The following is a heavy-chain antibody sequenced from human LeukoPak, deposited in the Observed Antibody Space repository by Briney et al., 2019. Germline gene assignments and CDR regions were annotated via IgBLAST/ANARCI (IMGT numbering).Heavy chain of an antibody. J-gene: IGHJ4*02. Sequence: GGSLRLSCAASGFTFSSYSMNWVRQAPGKGLEWVSSISSSSSYIYYADSVKGRFTISRDNAKNSLYLQMNSLRAEDTAVYYCARSISSSWPYYFDYWGQGTLVTVSS. CDR1: GFTFSSYS. D-gene: IGHD6-13*01. CDR3: ARSISSSWPYYFDY. CDR2: ISSSSSYI. V-gene: IGHV3-21*01.